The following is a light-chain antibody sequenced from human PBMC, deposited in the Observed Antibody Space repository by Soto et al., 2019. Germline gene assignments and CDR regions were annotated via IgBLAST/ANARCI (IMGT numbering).Light chain of an antibody. CDR1: QSIGSRY. CDR3: QQYDTWPRT. Sequence: IVLTQSPGTLFLSPGERATLSCRASQSIGSRYLAWYQQKAGQAPRLLIFGASFRAPDIPDRFSGSGSGTDFTLTIGSLQSEDFAVYYCQQYDTWPRTFGQGTKVDI. CDR2: GAS. V-gene: IGKV3-20*01. J-gene: IGKJ1*01.